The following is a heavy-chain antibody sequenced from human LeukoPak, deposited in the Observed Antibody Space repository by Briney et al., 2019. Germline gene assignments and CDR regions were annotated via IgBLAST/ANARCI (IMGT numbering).Heavy chain of an antibody. CDR3: AKDKFLTTAKRLDS. D-gene: IGHD4-17*01. CDR2: ISGSGVNT. V-gene: IGHV3-23*01. J-gene: IGHJ4*02. Sequence: PGGSLRLSCAASGFKFSDHYIDWVRQAPGKGLEWVSVISGSGVNTYYADSVEGRFTISRDNSKNTLYLQMNSLRAEDTALYYCAKDKFLTTAKRLDSWGQGTLVTVSS. CDR1: GFKFSDHY.